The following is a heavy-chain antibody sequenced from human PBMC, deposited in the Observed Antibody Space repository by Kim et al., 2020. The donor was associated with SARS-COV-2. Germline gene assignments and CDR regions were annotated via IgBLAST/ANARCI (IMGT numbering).Heavy chain of an antibody. J-gene: IGHJ4*02. V-gene: IGHV3-23*01. CDR3: AKDHISFFDLTVHPFDF. Sequence: GGSLRLSCAASGFAFLSYDMSWVRQAPGKGLEWVSSISATASTTFYADSVKGRFTISRDNSENTLFLEMKSLTVEDTAVYYCAKDHISFFDLTVHPFDFWGRGTLVSVSS. CDR2: ISATASTT. CDR1: GFAFLSYD. D-gene: IGHD3-9*01.